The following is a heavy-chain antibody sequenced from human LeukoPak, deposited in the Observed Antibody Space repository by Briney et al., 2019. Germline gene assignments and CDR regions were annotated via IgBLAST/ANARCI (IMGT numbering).Heavy chain of an antibody. J-gene: IGHJ5*02. CDR2: IIPIFGTA. CDR3: ARGGSGYYYNWFDP. Sequence: SCAASGFTFSSYAISWVRQAPGQGLEWMGGIIPIFGTANYAQKFQGRVTITTDESTSTAYMELSSLRSEDTAVYYCARGGSGYYYNWFDPWGQGTLVTVSS. D-gene: IGHD3-22*01. V-gene: IGHV1-69*05. CDR1: GFTFSSYA.